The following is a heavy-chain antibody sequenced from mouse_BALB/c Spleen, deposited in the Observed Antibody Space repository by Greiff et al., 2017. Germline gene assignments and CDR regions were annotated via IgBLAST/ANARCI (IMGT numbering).Heavy chain of an antibody. CDR3: ARDKGTMITTVYYYAMDY. V-gene: IGHV2-9*02. CDR2: IWAGGST. J-gene: IGHJ4*01. D-gene: IGHD2-4*01. Sequence: QVQLKESGPGLVAPSQSLSITCTVSGFSLTSYGVHWVRQPPGKGLEWLGVIWAGGSTNYNSALMSRLSISKDNSKSQVFLKMNSLQTDDTAMYYCARDKGTMITTVYYYAMDYWGQGTSVTVSS. CDR1: GFSLTSYG.